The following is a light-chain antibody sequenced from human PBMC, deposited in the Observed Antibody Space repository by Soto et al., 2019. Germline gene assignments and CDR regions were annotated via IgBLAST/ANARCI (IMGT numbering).Light chain of an antibody. J-gene: IGKJ1*01. CDR2: GTS. V-gene: IGKV3-20*01. CDR3: HQYRT. CDR1: QSVRSDY. Sequence: IVLPQSHCTLSFSPGERSTVSCRASQSVRSDYLGWYQQKPGQAPRLIIFGTSSRATGIPDRFSGSGSGTDFTLTINRLEPEDFAVYYCHQYRTFGQGTKVDNK.